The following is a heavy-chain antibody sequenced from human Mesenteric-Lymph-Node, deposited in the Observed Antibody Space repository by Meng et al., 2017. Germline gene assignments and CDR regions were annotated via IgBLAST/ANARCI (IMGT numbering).Heavy chain of an antibody. D-gene: IGHD1-26*01. J-gene: IGHJ4*02. CDR3: ARGKQDAWELLAY. CDR1: VVSTSCNIR. V-gene: IGHV4-4*02. Sequence: VQLQESGPGLVEPSGALSLTRGGSVVSTSCNIRWTCSRQPPGKGLEWIGDIDDSVSTIYNPSLNSRISISLDKSKNHFSLKVNSVTAADTAVYYCARGKQDAWELLAYWGQGALVTVSS. CDR2: IDDSVST.